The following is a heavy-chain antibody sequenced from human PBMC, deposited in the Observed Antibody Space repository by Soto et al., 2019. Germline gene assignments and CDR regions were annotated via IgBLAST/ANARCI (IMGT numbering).Heavy chain of an antibody. D-gene: IGHD2-15*01. CDR2: ISYDGSEK. J-gene: IGHJ1*01. CDR1: GFTFSSYG. Sequence: QVQLVESGGGVVQPGRSLRRSCAASGFTFSSYGMHWVRQAPGKGMEWVAVISYDGSEKYYANSVKGPFTIARDNSNNTMYLQMDSLRAEDTAVYYCAKVVVVATTSFQHRGQGTLVTVSS. CDR3: AKVVVVATTSFQH. V-gene: IGHV3-30*18.